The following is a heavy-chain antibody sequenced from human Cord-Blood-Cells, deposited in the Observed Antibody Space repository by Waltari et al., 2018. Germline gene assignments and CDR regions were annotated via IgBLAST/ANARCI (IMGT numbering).Heavy chain of an antibody. D-gene: IGHD6-13*01. V-gene: IGHV4-38-2*02. CDR3: AREIIAAAGTYYGMDV. J-gene: IGHJ6*02. CDR2: NYHRGST. Sequence: QVQLQESGPGLVKPSETLSLTCAVSGYSISSGYYWGWIRQPPGKGLEWIGSNYHRGSTCDNPSRMSRVTISVDTSKNQFSLKRSSVTAADTAVYYCAREIIAAAGTYYGMDVWGQGTTVTVSS. CDR1: GYSISSGYY.